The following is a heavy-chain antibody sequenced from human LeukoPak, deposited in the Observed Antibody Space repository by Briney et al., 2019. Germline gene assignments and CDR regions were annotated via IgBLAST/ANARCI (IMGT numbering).Heavy chain of an antibody. D-gene: IGHD6-19*01. V-gene: IGHV3-30*18. Sequence: PGRSLRLSCAASGFTFSSYGMYWVRQAPGKGLEWVAAISFDGSNKYYADSVRGRFTVSRDNSKDTLYLQMNSLRAEDTAVYYCAKDEIGAVAGLLDYWGQGILVTVSS. CDR1: GFTFSSYG. CDR2: ISFDGSNK. CDR3: AKDEIGAVAGLLDY. J-gene: IGHJ4*02.